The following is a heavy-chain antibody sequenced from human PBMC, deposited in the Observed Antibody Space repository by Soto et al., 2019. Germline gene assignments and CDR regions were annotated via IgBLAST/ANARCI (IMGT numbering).Heavy chain of an antibody. CDR2: INSDVST. V-gene: IGHV3-74*01. CDR1: GFSFSTTW. J-gene: IGHJ4*02. Sequence: EVQLVESGGDLVQPGGSLRLSCAASGFSFSTTWMHWVRQAPGKGLEWVSRINSDVSTTYADSVRGRFTISRDNAENTRYLQMNSLRDVDTAVYYCARDWYYTLDYWGQGTLVTVSS. D-gene: IGHD6-13*01. CDR3: ARDWYYTLDY.